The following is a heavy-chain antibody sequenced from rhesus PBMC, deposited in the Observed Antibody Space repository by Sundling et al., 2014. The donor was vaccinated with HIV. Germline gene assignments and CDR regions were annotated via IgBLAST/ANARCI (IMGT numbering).Heavy chain of an antibody. CDR2: IHGRDSNT. J-gene: IGHJ6*01. Sequence: QVQLQESGPGLVKPSETLSLTCTVSGASISSYWWSWIRQPPGKGLEWIGYIHGRDSNTDYNPALKSRVTISTDTSKNQFSLKLSSVTAADTAVYYCARDWWYDNWNNLMDGLDSWGQGVVVTVSS. V-gene: IGHV4-80*01. D-gene: IGHD1-20*01. CDR1: GASISSYW. CDR3: ARDWWYDNWNNLMDGLDS.